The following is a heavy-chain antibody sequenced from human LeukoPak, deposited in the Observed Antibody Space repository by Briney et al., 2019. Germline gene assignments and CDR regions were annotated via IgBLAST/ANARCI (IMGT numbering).Heavy chain of an antibody. Sequence: GASVKVSCKASGYTFTSYGISWVRQAPGQGLEWMGWISAYNGNTNYAQKFQGRVTITADKSTSTAYMELSSLRSEDTAVYYCARDPSVGAFENYYFDYWGQGTLVTVSS. D-gene: IGHD1-26*01. CDR2: ISAYNGNT. CDR3: ARDPSVGAFENYYFDY. J-gene: IGHJ4*02. V-gene: IGHV1-18*01. CDR1: GYTFTSYG.